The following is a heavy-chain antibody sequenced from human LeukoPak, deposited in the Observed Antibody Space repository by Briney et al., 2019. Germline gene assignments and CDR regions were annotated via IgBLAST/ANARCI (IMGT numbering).Heavy chain of an antibody. CDR3: ARLTGYQLLSAAFDI. J-gene: IGHJ3*02. D-gene: IGHD2-2*01. V-gene: IGHV4-39*01. Sequence: SETLSLTCTVSGGSISSSSYYWGWIRQPPGKGLEWIGSIYYSGSTYYNPSLKSRVTISVDTSKNQFPLKLSSVTAADTAVYYCARLTGYQLLSAAFDIWGQGTMVTVSS. CDR1: GGSISSSSYY. CDR2: IYYSGST.